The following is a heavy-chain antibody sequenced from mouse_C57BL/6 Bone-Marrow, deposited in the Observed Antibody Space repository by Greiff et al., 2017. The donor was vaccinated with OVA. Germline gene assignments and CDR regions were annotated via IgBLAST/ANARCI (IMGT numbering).Heavy chain of an antibody. J-gene: IGHJ4*01. CDR2: ILHGREST. D-gene: IGHD2-2*01. CDR3: ATTRVTRAYAMDY. Sequence: KPGHGLEWIGEILHGRESTNYNAKFNGKATFTADTSSNTVYMQLSSLTSEDSAVYYCATTRVTRAYAMDYWGQGTSVTVSS. V-gene: IGHV1-9*01.